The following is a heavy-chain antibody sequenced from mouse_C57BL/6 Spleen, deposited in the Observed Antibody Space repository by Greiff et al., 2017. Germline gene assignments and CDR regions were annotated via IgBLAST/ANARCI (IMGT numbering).Heavy chain of an antibody. CDR1: GYAFSSYW. V-gene: IGHV1-80*01. D-gene: IGHD2-5*01. CDR2: IYPGDGDT. CDR3: ARTGSNYSFDY. Sequence: QVQLKESGAELVKPGASVKISCKASGYAFSSYWMNWVKQRPGKGLEWIGQIYPGDGDTNYNGKFKGKATLTAYKSSSTAYMQLSSLTSEDSAVYFCARTGSNYSFDYWGQGTTLTVSS. J-gene: IGHJ2*01.